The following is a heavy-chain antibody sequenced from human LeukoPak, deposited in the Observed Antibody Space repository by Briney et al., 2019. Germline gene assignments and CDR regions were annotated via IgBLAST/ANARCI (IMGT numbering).Heavy chain of an antibody. CDR2: FGGSGGST. D-gene: IGHD6-19*01. V-gene: IGHV3-23*01. Sequence: GGSLRLSCAASGFTFSSYAMNWVRQAPGKGLEWVSVFGGSGGSTHYADSVKGRFTISRDNSKNTLYLQMDSLRAEDTAVYYCAKDLGSGLYYYYGMDVWGQGTTVTVSS. CDR3: AKDLGSGLYYYYGMDV. CDR1: GFTFSSYA. J-gene: IGHJ6*02.